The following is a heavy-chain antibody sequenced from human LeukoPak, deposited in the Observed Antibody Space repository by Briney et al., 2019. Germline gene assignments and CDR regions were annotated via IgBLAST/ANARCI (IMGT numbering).Heavy chain of an antibody. J-gene: IGHJ4*02. CDR2: IYPGDSDT. CDR3: ARGPLFGYDSSGYLDH. V-gene: IGHV5-51*01. Sequence: GESLKISCKGSGYSFTSYWIGWVRQMPGKGLEWMGIIYPGDSDTRYSPSFQGQVTISADKSISTAYLQWSSLKASDTAMYYCARGPLFGYDSSGYLDHWGQGTLVTVSS. D-gene: IGHD3-22*01. CDR1: GYSFTSYW.